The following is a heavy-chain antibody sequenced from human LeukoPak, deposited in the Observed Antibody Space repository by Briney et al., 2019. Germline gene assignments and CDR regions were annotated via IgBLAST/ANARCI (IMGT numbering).Heavy chain of an antibody. V-gene: IGHV4-61*02. CDR1: GGSISSGSYY. CDR3: ARGVHGDYRWYFDL. Sequence: SETLSLTCTVSGGSISSGSYYWSWIRQPAGKGLEWIGRIYTSGSTNYNPSLKSRVTISVDTSKNQFSLKLSSVTAADTAVYYCARGVHGDYRWYFDLWGRGTLVTVSS. D-gene: IGHD4-17*01. CDR2: IYTSGST. J-gene: IGHJ2*01.